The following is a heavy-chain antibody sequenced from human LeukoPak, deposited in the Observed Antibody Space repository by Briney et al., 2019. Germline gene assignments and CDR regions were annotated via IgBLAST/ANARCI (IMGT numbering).Heavy chain of an antibody. CDR2: ISSGSSFQ. J-gene: IGHJ6*03. V-gene: IGHV3-21*01. Sequence: PGGSLRLSCAASGFDFSIYAIDWVRQAPGRGLDWVSSISSGSSFQNYADSVKGRFTISRDNAKNSVYLQMNGLRAEDTAVYFCAREGDPPGFYYYHHLDVWGKGTTVTVSS. CDR3: AREGDPPGFYYYHHLDV. CDR1: GFDFSIYA. D-gene: IGHD3-16*01.